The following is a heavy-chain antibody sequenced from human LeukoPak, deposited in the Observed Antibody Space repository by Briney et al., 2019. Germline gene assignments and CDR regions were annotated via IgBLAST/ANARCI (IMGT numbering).Heavy chain of an antibody. CDR2: ISGSGGST. CDR3: AKFQYYDILTSYSLES. D-gene: IGHD3-9*01. CDR1: GFTFSDYY. Sequence: GGSLRLSCAASGFTFSDYYMSWVRQAPGKGLEWVSAISGSGGSTYYADSVKGRFTISRDNSKNTLYLQMNSLRAEDTAVYYCAKFQYYDILTSYSLESWGQGTLVTVSS. J-gene: IGHJ4*02. V-gene: IGHV3-23*01.